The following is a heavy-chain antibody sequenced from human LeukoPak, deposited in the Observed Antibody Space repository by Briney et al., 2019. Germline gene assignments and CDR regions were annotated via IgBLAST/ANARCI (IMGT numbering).Heavy chain of an antibody. CDR3: ARGWSDYSHFDY. J-gene: IGHJ4*02. Sequence: SETLSLTCTVSGGSISSYYWSWIRQPAGKGLEWIGRIYTSGNTNYNPSLKSRVTMSVDTSKNQFSLKLSSVTAADTAVYYCARGWSDYSHFDYSGQGTLVTVFS. V-gene: IGHV4-4*07. CDR1: GGSISSYY. CDR2: IYTSGNT. D-gene: IGHD3-3*01.